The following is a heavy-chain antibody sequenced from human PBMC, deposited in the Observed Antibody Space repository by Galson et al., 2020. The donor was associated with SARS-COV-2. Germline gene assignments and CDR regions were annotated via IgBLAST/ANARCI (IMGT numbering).Heavy chain of an antibody. J-gene: IGHJ3*02. Sequence: ASVKVSCKASGYTFTSYYMHWVRQAPGQGLEWMGIINPSGGSTSYAQKFQGRVTMTRDTSTSTVYMELSSLRSEDTAVYYCARWGTFREHIVVVQPEHYAFDIWGQGTMVTVSS. CDR2: INPSGGST. CDR1: GYTFTSYY. V-gene: IGHV1-46*03. D-gene: IGHD2-21*01. CDR3: ARWGTFREHIVVVQPEHYAFDI.